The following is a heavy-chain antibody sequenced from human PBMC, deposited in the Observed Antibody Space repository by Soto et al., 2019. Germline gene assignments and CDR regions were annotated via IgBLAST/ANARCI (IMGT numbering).Heavy chain of an antibody. CDR3: ASIVVVKNDY. D-gene: IGHD3-22*01. J-gene: IGHJ4*02. CDR1: GFTFITFD. V-gene: IGHV3-23*01. CDR2: IGSDGGGI. Sequence: GGSLSLSCAASGFTFITFDISCVRQAPGKGLEWVSAIGSDGGGIQHADSVKGRFTISRDNSKNTLYLQMNSLRAEDTAVYYCASIVVVKNDYWGQGTLVTGSS.